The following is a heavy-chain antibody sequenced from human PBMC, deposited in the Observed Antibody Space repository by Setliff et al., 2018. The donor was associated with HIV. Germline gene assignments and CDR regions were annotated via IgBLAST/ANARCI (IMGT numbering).Heavy chain of an antibody. V-gene: IGHV4-59*11. CDR3: ATYHYYDSSAYFIDLYYFDY. CDR2: IHHSGST. J-gene: IGHJ4*02. CDR1: GDFRNIQW. Sequence: SETLSLTCTVSGDFRNIQWWTWMRQSPGLGLQWIGSIHHSGSTYYDPSLKNRVTLSVDTSNNQVSLTLTSVTAADTAVYYCATYHYYDSSAYFIDLYYFDYWGQGTLVTSPQ. D-gene: IGHD3-22*01.